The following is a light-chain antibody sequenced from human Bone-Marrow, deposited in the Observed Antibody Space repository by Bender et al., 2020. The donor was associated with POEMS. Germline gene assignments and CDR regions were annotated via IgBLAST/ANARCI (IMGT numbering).Light chain of an antibody. Sequence: SSELTQDPAVSVALGQTVRITCQGDSLRNYYPSWYQQKPGQAPAVVIYKDTERPSGIPDRFSASTSGTTVTLTISGVQAEDGANYYCQSAGVFGGGTMLTVL. CDR2: KDT. V-gene: IGLV3-19*01. CDR3: QSAGV. CDR1: SLRNYY. J-gene: IGLJ3*02.